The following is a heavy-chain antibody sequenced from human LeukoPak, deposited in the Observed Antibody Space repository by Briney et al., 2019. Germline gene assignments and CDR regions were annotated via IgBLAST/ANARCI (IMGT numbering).Heavy chain of an antibody. CDR2: IYYSGST. Sequence: SQTLSLTCTVSGGSISSGDYYWSWIRQPPGKGLEWIGYIYYSGSTYYNPSIKSRVTISVDTSKNQFSLKLSSMTAAETAVYYCARIFRLGYCSGGSCPYYFDYWGQGTLVTVSS. D-gene: IGHD2-15*01. CDR3: ARIFRLGYCSGGSCPYYFDY. J-gene: IGHJ4*02. CDR1: GGSISSGDYY. V-gene: IGHV4-30-4*08.